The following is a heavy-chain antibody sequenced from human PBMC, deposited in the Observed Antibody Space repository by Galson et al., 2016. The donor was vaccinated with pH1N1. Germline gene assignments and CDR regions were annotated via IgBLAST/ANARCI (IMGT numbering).Heavy chain of an antibody. CDR3: ARSLMNQFEAFDI. V-gene: IGHV1-18*01. Sequence: SVKVSCKASGYTFTSYGITWVRQAPGEGLEWMGWISAYNGNTNYAQKLQGRVTMTTDTSTSTAYMELRSLRSDDTAVYYCARSLMNQFEAFDIWGQGTMVTVSS. CDR2: ISAYNGNT. CDR1: GYTFTSYG. J-gene: IGHJ3*02. D-gene: IGHD1-14*01.